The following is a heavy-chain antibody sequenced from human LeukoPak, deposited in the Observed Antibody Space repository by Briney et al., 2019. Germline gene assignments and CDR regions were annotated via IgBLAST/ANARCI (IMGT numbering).Heavy chain of an antibody. V-gene: IGHV3-9*01. Sequence: GGSLRLSCAASGFTFDDYAMHWVRQAPGRGLEWVSGISWNSGSIGYADSGKGRFTISRDNAKNSLYLQMNSLRAEDTALYYCAKDIQSGWRTYYYYMDVWGKGTTVTVSS. D-gene: IGHD1-1*01. J-gene: IGHJ6*03. CDR1: GFTFDDYA. CDR3: AKDIQSGWRTYYYYMDV. CDR2: ISWNSGSI.